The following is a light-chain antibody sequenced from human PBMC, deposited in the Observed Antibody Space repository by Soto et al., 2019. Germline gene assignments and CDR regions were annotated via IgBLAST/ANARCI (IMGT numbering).Light chain of an antibody. CDR1: SSDVGSYNL. V-gene: IGLV2-23*01. J-gene: IGLJ1*01. CDR2: EDS. Sequence: QSVLTQPASVSGSPGQSITISCTGTSSDVGSYNLVSWYQQHPGKAPKLMIYEDSNRPSGVSNRFSGSKSGNTASLTISGLQAEDEADYYCCSYAGINTFFVFGTGTKVTVL. CDR3: CSYAGINTFFV.